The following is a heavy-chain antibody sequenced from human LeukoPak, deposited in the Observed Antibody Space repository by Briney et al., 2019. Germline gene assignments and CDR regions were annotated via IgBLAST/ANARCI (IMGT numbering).Heavy chain of an antibody. CDR3: ASRYYYDSSGYFDY. D-gene: IGHD3-22*01. Sequence: ASVKVSCKASGYIFTSYYMHWVRQAPGQGLEWMGRINPNSGGTNYAQKFQGRVTMTRDTSISTAYMELSRLRSDDTAVYYCASRYYYDSSGYFDYWGQGTLVTVSS. V-gene: IGHV1-2*06. CDR1: GYIFTSYY. J-gene: IGHJ4*02. CDR2: INPNSGGT.